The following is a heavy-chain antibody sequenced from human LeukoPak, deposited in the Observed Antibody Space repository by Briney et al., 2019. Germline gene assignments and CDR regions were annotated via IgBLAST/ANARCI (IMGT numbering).Heavy chain of an antibody. Sequence: PGRSLRLSCAASGFTFSSYGMHWVRQAPGKGLEWVAVISYDGSNKYYADSVKGRFTISRDNSKNTLYLQMNSLRAEDTAVYYCTTLHYYGMVVWGPGTTVTVS. CDR2: ISYDGSNK. J-gene: IGHJ6*02. CDR1: GFTFSSYG. V-gene: IGHV3-30*03. CDR3: TTLHYYGMVV.